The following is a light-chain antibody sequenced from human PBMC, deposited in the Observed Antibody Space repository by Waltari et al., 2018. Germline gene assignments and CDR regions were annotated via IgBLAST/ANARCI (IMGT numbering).Light chain of an antibody. Sequence: EIVLTQSPGTLSLSPGERATLSCRASQSVSSSYLAWYQQKPGQAPRLLIYCASSRATGIPDRFSGSGSGTDFTLTISRLEPEDFAVYYCQQYGSSPTFGQGTKVEIK. CDR2: CAS. V-gene: IGKV3-20*01. J-gene: IGKJ1*01. CDR1: QSVSSSY. CDR3: QQYGSSPT.